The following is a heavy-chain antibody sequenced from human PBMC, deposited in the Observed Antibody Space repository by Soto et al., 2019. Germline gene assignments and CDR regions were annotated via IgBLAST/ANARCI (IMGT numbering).Heavy chain of an antibody. CDR2: ISSSGSTI. D-gene: IGHD2-21*02. J-gene: IGHJ4*02. V-gene: IGHV3-11*01. Sequence: GGSLRLSCAASGFTFSDYYMSWIRQAPGKGLEWVSYISSSGSTIYYADSVKGRFTISRDNAKNSLYLQMNSLRAEDTAVYYCASLYCGGDCYPPPPFDYWGQGTLVTVPS. CDR3: ASLYCGGDCYPPPPFDY. CDR1: GFTFSDYY.